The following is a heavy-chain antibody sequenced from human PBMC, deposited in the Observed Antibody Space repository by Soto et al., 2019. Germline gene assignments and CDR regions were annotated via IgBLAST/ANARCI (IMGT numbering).Heavy chain of an antibody. Sequence: QVQLVESGGGVVQPGRSLRLSCAASGFTFSSYAMHWVRQAPGKGLEWVAVISYDGSNKYYADSVKGRFTISRDNSKNTLYLQMNSLRAEDTAEYYCARESVLEYYFDYWGQGTLVTVSS. V-gene: IGHV3-30-3*01. D-gene: IGHD3-3*01. J-gene: IGHJ4*02. CDR2: ISYDGSNK. CDR1: GFTFSSYA. CDR3: ARESVLEYYFDY.